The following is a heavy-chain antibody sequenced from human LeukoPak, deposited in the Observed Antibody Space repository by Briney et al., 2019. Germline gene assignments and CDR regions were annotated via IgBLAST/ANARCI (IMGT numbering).Heavy chain of an antibody. CDR3: SRAYSTGWLGINDY. V-gene: IGHV3-49*04. CDR2: IRNKANGGTA. CDR1: GFTFSDYA. Sequence: GGSLRLSCTASGFTFSDYAMSWVRQAPGKGLEWVGFIRNKANGGTADYAASVKGRFTISRDDSKTIAYLQMNSLKTEDTAVYYCSRAYSTGWLGINDYWGQGALVIVSS. J-gene: IGHJ4*02. D-gene: IGHD6-19*01.